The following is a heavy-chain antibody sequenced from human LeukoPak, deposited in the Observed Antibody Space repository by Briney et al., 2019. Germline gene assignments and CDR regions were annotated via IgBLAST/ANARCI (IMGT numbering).Heavy chain of an antibody. Sequence: PGGSLRLSCAASGFTFSSYSMNWVRQAPGKGLEWVSYISSSSSTIYYADSVKGRFTISRDNAKNSLYLQMNSLRAEDTAVYYCARGGFMVRDCFDYWGQGTLVTVSS. D-gene: IGHD3-10*01. CDR1: GFTFSSYS. CDR2: ISSSSSTI. CDR3: ARGGFMVRDCFDY. J-gene: IGHJ4*02. V-gene: IGHV3-48*04.